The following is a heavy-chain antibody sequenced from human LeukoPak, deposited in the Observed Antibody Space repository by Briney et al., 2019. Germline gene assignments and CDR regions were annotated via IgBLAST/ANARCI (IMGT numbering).Heavy chain of an antibody. CDR1: GFTFSSYA. J-gene: IGHJ4*02. D-gene: IGHD2-21*02. V-gene: IGHV3-30-3*01. CDR2: ISYDGSNK. CDR3: ARFTSIPSYFDY. Sequence: PGRSLRLSCAASGFTFSSYAMHWVRQAPGKGLEWVAVISYDGSNKYYADSVKGRFTISRDNSKNTLYLQMNSLRADDTAVYYFARFTSIPSYFDYRGPGTLVTVSS.